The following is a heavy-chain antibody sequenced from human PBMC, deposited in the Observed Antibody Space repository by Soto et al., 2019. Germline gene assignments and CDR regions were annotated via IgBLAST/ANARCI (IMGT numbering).Heavy chain of an antibody. CDR1: GGSISSGGYS. J-gene: IGHJ5*02. V-gene: IGHV4-30-2*01. Sequence: PSETLSLTCAVSGGSISSGGYSWSWIRQPPGKGLEWIGYIYHSGSTYYNPSLKSRVTISVDRSKNQFSLKLSSVTAADTAVYYCARTYCDFRSGYSNRFDPSGQVTLVTVS. CDR3: ARTYCDFRSGYSNRFDP. CDR2: IYHSGST. D-gene: IGHD3-3*01.